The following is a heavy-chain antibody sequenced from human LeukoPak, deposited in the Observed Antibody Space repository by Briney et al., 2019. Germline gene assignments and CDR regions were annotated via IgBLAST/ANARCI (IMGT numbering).Heavy chain of an antibody. J-gene: IGHJ4*02. CDR2: ISSDGRTT. CDR1: GFTFSYNW. Sequence: QPGGSLRLSCAASGFTFSYNWMHWVRHAPGKGLVWVSRISSDGRTTHYADSVKGRFTISRDSAKNTLFLQMNDLRAEDTAVYYCLGYYSGSPNWGQGTLVTVS. CDR3: LGYYSGSPN. D-gene: IGHD3-10*01. V-gene: IGHV3-74*01.